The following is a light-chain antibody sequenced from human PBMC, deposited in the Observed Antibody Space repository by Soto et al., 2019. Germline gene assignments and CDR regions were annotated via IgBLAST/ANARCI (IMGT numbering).Light chain of an antibody. CDR1: QSVSSY. CDR3: QQRSNWPSYT. J-gene: IGKJ2*01. CDR2: DAS. V-gene: IGKV3-11*01. Sequence: EIVLTQSPATLSLSPGERATLSCRASQSVSSYLAWYQQKPGQAPRLLIYDASNKATGIPARFSGSGSGTDFPLTISCLEPEDFAVYYCQQRSNWPSYTFGQGTKLEIK.